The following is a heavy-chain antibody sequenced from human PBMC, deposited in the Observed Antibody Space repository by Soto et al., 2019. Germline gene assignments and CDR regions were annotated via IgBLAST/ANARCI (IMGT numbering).Heavy chain of an antibody. J-gene: IGHJ4*02. V-gene: IGHV3-15*07. CDR2: VKSKTDGGTS. D-gene: IGHD3-22*01. CDR1: GFTFSSYA. CDR3: TTDSYSSIIVVRFDY. Sequence: GGSLRLSCAASGFTFSSYAMHWVRQAPGKGLEWVGRVKSKTDGGTSDYAAPVKGRFAVSRDDSRNMVCLQMNSLKTEDTGIYYCTTDSYSSIIVVRFDYWGQGTVVTVSS.